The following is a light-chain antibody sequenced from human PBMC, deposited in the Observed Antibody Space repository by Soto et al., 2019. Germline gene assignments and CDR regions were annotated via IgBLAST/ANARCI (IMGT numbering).Light chain of an antibody. CDR1: SSNVGSNY. J-gene: IGLJ2*01. V-gene: IGLV1-47*01. Sequence: QSVLTQPPSASGTPGPRVTISCSGSSSNVGSNYVYWYQQLPGTAPKLLIYRNNQRPSGVPDRFSGSKSGTSASLAISGLRTVDGADYYCAEWDNSLSGVVFGGGTQLTV. CDR2: RNN. CDR3: AEWDNSLSGVV.